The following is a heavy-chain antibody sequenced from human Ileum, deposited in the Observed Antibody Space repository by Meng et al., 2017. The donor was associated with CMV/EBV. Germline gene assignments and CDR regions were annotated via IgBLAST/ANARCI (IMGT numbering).Heavy chain of an antibody. CDR1: GYSFTGHY. J-gene: IGHJ2*01. V-gene: IGHV1-2*02. Sequence: QAQLEQSGDEVKKGVAAVKVSCKASGYSFTGHYMHWRRQDPGQGLEWMGWINPNNGDTNYAEKFQGRVTMTRDTSISTAYMEVSSLRSDDTAVYYCGLHWGSGWYFDLWGRGTLVTVSS. D-gene: IGHD7-27*01. CDR2: INPNNGDT. CDR3: GLHWGSGWYFDL.